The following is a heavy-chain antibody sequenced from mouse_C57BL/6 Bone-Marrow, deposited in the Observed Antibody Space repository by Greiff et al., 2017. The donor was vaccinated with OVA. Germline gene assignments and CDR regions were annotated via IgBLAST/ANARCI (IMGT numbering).Heavy chain of an antibody. V-gene: IGHV1-20*01. CDR1: GYSFTGYF. J-gene: IGHJ2*01. D-gene: IGHD2-4*01. CDR3: ARSTYYDDDGVYYCDY. Sequence: VQLKESGPELVKPGDSVKISCKASGYSFTGYFMNWVMQSHGKSLEWIGRINPYNGDTFYNQKFKGKATLTVDKSSSTAHMELRSLTSEDSAVYYCARSTYYDDDGVYYCDYWGQGTTLTVSS. CDR2: INPYNGDT.